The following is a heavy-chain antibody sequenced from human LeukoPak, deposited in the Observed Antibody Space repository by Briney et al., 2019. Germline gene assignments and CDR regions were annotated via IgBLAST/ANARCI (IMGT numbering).Heavy chain of an antibody. CDR1: GFTFSSYA. D-gene: IGHD3-10*01. CDR3: ARSRLLSSILGY. J-gene: IGHJ4*02. V-gene: IGHV3-30*04. Sequence: PGGSLRLSCAASGFTFSSYAMHWVRQAPGKGLEWVAVISYDGSNKYYADSVKGRFTISRDNSKNTLYLQMNSLRAEDTAVYYCARSRLLSSILGYWGQGTLVTVPS. CDR2: ISYDGSNK.